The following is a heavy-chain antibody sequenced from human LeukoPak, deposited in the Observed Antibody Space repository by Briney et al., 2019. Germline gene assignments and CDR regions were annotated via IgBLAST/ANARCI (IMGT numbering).Heavy chain of an antibody. CDR3: AREGPETVVYYFYYYYMDV. CDR1: GFNFSDYY. CDR2: ISSGGGTI. J-gene: IGHJ6*03. Sequence: PGGSLRLSCAASGFNFSDYYMSWIRQAPGKGLEWVSHISSGGGTIYYADSVRGRFTISRDNAKNSLYLQMNSLRAEDTAVYYCAREGPETVVYYFYYYYMDVWGKGTTVTISS. D-gene: IGHD4-23*01. V-gene: IGHV3-11*01.